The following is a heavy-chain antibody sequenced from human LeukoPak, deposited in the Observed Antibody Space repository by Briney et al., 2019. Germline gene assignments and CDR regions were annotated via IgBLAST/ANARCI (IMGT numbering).Heavy chain of an antibody. V-gene: IGHV1-18*03. D-gene: IGHD1-26*01. J-gene: IGHJ4*02. CDR2: ISSYNGNA. CDR3: ARGGMGAKYYFDY. CDR1: GYTFTNYG. Sequence: ASVKVSCKPSGYTFTNYGFSWVRQAPGQGLEWMGWISSYNGNAAYAQEFQGRVTITRDTSASTAYMELSSLRSEDMAVYYCARGGMGAKYYFDYWGQGTLVTVSS.